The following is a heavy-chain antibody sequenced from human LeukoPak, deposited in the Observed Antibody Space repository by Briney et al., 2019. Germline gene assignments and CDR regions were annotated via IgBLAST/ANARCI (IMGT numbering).Heavy chain of an antibody. CDR3: AVVTAMAYAFDI. D-gene: IGHD5-18*01. Sequence: ASVNVSCKASGYTFTSYAMHWVRQAPGQRLEGMGWINAGNGHTKYSQKFQGRVTMTRDKSTSTVYMELSSLRSKDTAVYSCAVVTAMAYAFDIWGQGTMVTVSS. CDR1: GYTFTSYA. J-gene: IGHJ3*02. V-gene: IGHV1-3*01. CDR2: INAGNGHT.